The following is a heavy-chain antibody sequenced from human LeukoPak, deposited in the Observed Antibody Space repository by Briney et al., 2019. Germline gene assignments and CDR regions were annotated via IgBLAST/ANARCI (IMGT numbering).Heavy chain of an antibody. Sequence: SETLSLTCTVSGGSISSYYWSWIRQPPGKGLEWIGYIYYSGSTNYNPSLKSRVAISVDTSKNQFSLKLSSVTAADTAVYYCAESHDCGGDCYIANWGQGTLVTVSS. D-gene: IGHD2-21*02. CDR1: GGSISSYY. CDR2: IYYSGST. CDR3: AESHDCGGDCYIAN. V-gene: IGHV4-59*01. J-gene: IGHJ4*02.